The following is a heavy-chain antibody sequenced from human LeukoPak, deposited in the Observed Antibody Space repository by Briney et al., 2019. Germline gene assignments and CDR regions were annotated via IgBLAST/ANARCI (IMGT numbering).Heavy chain of an antibody. J-gene: IGHJ4*02. Sequence: PGGSLRLSCAASGFTFSDYYMRWIRQAPGKGLEWVSYISSSGTTIYADSVKGRFTISRDNAKNSLYLQMNSLRAEDTAVYYCARDRRHIDYWGQGTLVTVSS. V-gene: IGHV3-11*01. CDR2: ISSSGTTI. CDR3: ARDRRHIDY. CDR1: GFTFSDYY.